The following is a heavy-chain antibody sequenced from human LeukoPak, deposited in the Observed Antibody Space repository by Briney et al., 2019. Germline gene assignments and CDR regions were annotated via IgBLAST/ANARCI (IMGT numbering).Heavy chain of an antibody. D-gene: IGHD6-19*01. Sequence: PSETLSLTCTVSGGSISSGGYYWSWIRQHPGKGLEWIGYIYYSGSTNYNPSLKSRVTISVDTSKNQFSLKLSSVTAADTAVYYCARANSSGSDYWGQGTLVTVSS. CDR1: GGSISSGGYY. CDR3: ARANSSGSDY. J-gene: IGHJ4*02. CDR2: IYYSGST. V-gene: IGHV4-31*03.